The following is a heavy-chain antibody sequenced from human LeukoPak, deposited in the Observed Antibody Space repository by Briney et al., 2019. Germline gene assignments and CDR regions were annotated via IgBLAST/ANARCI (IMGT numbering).Heavy chain of an antibody. CDR2: ISGSGGST. CDR3: AKAARAYYYSYMDV. V-gene: IGHV3-23*01. Sequence: GGSLRLSCAASGFTCSSSAMSWVRQAPGKGVGLVSAISGSGGSTYYAACVKGRFTISRDNSRKTRYLQMKSLRAEDTAVYYCAKAARAYYYSYMDVWGKGTTATVSS. CDR1: GFTCSSSA. J-gene: IGHJ6*03.